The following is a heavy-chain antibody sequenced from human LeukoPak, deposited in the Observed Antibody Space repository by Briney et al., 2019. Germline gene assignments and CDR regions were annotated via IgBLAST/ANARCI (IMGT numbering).Heavy chain of an antibody. J-gene: IGHJ5*02. CDR2: IYTSGST. Sequence: SQTLSLTCTVSGGSISSGSYYWSWIRQPAGKGLEWIGRIYTSGSTNYNPSLKSRVTISVDTSKNQFSLKLNSVTAADTAVYYCARDRGVATTHLRWFDPWGQGTLVTVSS. V-gene: IGHV4-61*02. CDR1: GGSISSGSYY. CDR3: ARDRGVATTHLRWFDP. D-gene: IGHD5-12*01.